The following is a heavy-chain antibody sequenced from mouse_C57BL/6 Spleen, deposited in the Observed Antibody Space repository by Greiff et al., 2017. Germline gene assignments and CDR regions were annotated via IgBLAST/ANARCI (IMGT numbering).Heavy chain of an antibody. J-gene: IGHJ1*03. CDR3: ARPVVAPHWYFDV. V-gene: IGHV1-85*01. CDR1: GYTFTSYD. Sequence: VQLVESGPELVKPGASVKLSCKASGYTFTSYDINWVKQRPGQGLEWIGWIYPRDGSTKYNEKFKGKATLTVDTSSSTAYMELHSLTSEDSAVYFCARPVVAPHWYFDVWGTGTTVTVSS. D-gene: IGHD1-1*01. CDR2: IYPRDGST.